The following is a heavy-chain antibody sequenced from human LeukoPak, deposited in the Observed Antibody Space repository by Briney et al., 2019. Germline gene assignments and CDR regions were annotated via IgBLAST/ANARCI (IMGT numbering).Heavy chain of an antibody. CDR3: ARRVHDYGEYYFDY. CDR1: GYRFISYW. Sequence: GESLKISCKGSGYRFISYWIGWVRQMPGKGLEWMGIIYPGDSDTRYSPSIQGQVTISADKSISTAYLQWSSLKASDTAMYYCARRVHDYGEYYFDYWGQGTLVTVSS. CDR2: IYPGDSDT. V-gene: IGHV5-51*01. D-gene: IGHD4-17*01. J-gene: IGHJ4*02.